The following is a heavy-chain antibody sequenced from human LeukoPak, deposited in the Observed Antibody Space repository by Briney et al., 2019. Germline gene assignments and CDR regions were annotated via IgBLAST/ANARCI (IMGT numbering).Heavy chain of an antibody. CDR2: IYTSGRT. J-gene: IGHJ6*03. V-gene: IGHV4-4*07. CDR3: ARLVLRPHGLGYYYYMDV. D-gene: IGHD6-6*01. Sequence: PSETLSLTCTVSGVSISSYYWSWIRQPAGKGLEWIGRIYTSGRTNYNPSLKSRATMSVETSNHQFSLKLSSVTAADTAVYYCARLVLRPHGLGYYYYMDVWGKGTTVTVSS. CDR1: GVSISSYY.